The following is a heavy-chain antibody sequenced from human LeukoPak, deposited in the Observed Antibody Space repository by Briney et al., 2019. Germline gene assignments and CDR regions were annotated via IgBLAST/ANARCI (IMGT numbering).Heavy chain of an antibody. D-gene: IGHD6-19*01. Sequence: GGSLRLSCAASGFXFSSYWIHWVRQAPGKGLVWVSRINSDGSSTIHADSVKGRFTISRDNAKNTLYLQMNSLRAEDTAVYYCAREVYSSGWSSFDYWGQGTLVIVSS. V-gene: IGHV3-74*01. J-gene: IGHJ4*02. CDR2: INSDGSST. CDR3: AREVYSSGWSSFDY. CDR1: GFXFSSYW.